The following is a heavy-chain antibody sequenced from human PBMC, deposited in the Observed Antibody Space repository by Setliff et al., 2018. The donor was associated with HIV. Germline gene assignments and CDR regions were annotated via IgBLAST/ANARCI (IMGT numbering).Heavy chain of an antibody. Sequence: GGTLRLSCAASGFTFSSYAMSWVRQAPGKELEWVSAISGSGGSTYYADSVKGRFTISRDNSKNTLYLQMNSLRAEDTAVYYCARYEYSSSPAFDYWGQGTLVTVSS. CDR2: ISGSGGST. D-gene: IGHD6-6*01. J-gene: IGHJ4*02. CDR3: ARYEYSSSPAFDY. V-gene: IGHV3-23*01. CDR1: GFTFSSYA.